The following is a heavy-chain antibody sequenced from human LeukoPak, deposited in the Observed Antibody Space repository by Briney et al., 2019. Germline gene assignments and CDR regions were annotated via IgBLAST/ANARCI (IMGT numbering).Heavy chain of an antibody. CDR2: IYYSGST. CDR1: GGSISSSSYY. J-gene: IGHJ6*02. Sequence: KPSETLSLTCTVSGGSISSSSYYWGWIRQPPGKGLEWIGSIYYSGSTYYNPSLKSRVTISVDTSKNQFSLKLSSVTAADTAVYYCARDDHCSGGSCYSDYYYGMDVWGQGTTVTVSS. D-gene: IGHD2-15*01. CDR3: ARDDHCSGGSCYSDYYYGMDV. V-gene: IGHV4-39*02.